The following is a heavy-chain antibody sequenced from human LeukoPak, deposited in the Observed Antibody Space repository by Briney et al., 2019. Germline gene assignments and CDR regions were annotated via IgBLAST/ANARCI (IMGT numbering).Heavy chain of an antibody. Sequence: ASVKVSCKASGYTFTSYDINWVRQATGQGLEWMGWMNPNSGNTGYAQKFQGRVTMTRNTSISTAYMELSSLRYEDTAVYYCARSFSGWGSPITYWAQETLVPVS. CDR3: ARSFSGWGSPITY. CDR1: GYTFTSYD. J-gene: IGHJ4*02. D-gene: IGHD3-10*01. CDR2: MNPNSGNT. V-gene: IGHV1-8*01.